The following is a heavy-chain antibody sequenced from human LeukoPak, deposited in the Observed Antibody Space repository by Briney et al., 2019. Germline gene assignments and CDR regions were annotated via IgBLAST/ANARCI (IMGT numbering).Heavy chain of an antibody. Sequence: SETLSLTCTVSGGSISSYYWSWIRQPAGKGLEWIGRIYTSGSTNYNPSLKSRVTMSVDTSKNQFSLKLSSVTAADTAVYYCARDGYCTNGVCTGGAFDIWGQGAMVTVSS. D-gene: IGHD2-8*01. J-gene: IGHJ3*02. CDR1: GGSISSYY. CDR3: ARDGYCTNGVCTGGAFDI. CDR2: IYTSGST. V-gene: IGHV4-4*07.